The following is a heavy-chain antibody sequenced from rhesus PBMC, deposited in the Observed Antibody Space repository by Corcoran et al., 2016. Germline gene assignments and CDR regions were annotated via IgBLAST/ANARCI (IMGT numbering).Heavy chain of an antibody. Sequence: EVQLVESGGGLVQLGGSLRLSCTGSGFTFGSYYMYWVRQAPGKGLEWVSAINTGGGSTWYTDSVKGRFTISKENAKHTLYLQMDSLRAEDTAVYYCARDLGYWGQGVLVTVSS. J-gene: IGHJ4*01. CDR1: GFTFGSYY. CDR3: ARDLGY. V-gene: IGHV3-8*01. CDR2: INTGGGST.